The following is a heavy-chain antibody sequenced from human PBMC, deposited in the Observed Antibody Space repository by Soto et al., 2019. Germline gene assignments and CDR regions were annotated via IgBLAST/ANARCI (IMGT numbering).Heavy chain of an antibody. J-gene: IGHJ5*02. Sequence: HVQLQESGPGLVKPSQTLSLTCTVSGDSISRGGYYWNWIRQHPRKGLEWIGYIYHSGSTNYNPSLKSRVTISVDTSKNQLSLELSNLTAADTAVYYCARDGAGSYGLGWFDPWGQGILFNVSS. CDR3: ARDGAGSYGLGWFDP. CDR1: GDSISRGGYY. D-gene: IGHD2-21*01. V-gene: IGHV4-31*03. CDR2: IYHSGST.